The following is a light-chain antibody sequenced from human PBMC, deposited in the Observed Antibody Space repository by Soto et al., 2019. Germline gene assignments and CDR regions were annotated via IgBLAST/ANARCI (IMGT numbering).Light chain of an antibody. CDR2: GAY. CDR3: QQYHIWHTWT. V-gene: IGKV3-15*01. CDR1: QSVTSN. Sequence: EMVMTQSPGTLSLSPGEIATLSCRASQSVTSNSLAWYQQKPGQAPRLIMYGAYTRADGIPATFTGSGSGTEFTLTIGSLQSEDFAVYDCQQYHIWHTWTSGQGTKVDIK. J-gene: IGKJ1*01.